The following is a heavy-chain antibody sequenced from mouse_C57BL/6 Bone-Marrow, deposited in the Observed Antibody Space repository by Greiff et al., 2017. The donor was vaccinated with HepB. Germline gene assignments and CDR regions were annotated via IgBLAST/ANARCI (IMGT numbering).Heavy chain of an antibody. D-gene: IGHD1-1*01. CDR2: IYPGSGST. CDR1: GYTFTSYW. CDR3: AIHYYGSNPFAY. J-gene: IGHJ3*01. V-gene: IGHV1-55*01. Sequence: VQLQQPGAELVKPGASVKMSCKASGYTFTSYWITWVKQRPGQGLEWIGDIYPGSGSTNYNEKFKSKATMTVDTSSSTAYMQLSSLTSEDSAVYYCAIHYYGSNPFAYWGQGTLVTVSA.